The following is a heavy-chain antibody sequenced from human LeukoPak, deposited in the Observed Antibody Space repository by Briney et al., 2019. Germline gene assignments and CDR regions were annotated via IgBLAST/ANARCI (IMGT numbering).Heavy chain of an antibody. CDR2: ISGSGGST. CDR1: GFTFSSYA. J-gene: IGHJ3*02. CDR3: AKGMTVVVDAFDI. V-gene: IGHV3-23*01. Sequence: GGSLRLSCAASGFTFSSYAMSWVRQAPGKGLELVSAISGSGGSTYYADSVKGRFTISRDNSKNTLYLQMNSLRAEDTAVYYCAKGMTVVVDAFDIWGQGTMVTVSS. D-gene: IGHD3-22*01.